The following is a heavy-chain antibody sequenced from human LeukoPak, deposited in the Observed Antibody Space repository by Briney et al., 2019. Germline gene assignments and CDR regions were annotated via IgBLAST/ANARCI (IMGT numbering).Heavy chain of an antibody. CDR2: IIPIFGTA. Sequence: ASVKVSCTASGGTFSSYAISWVRQAPGQGLEWMGGIIPIFGTANYAQKFQGRVTITADESTSTAYMELSSLRSEDTAVYYCARDGHPYCSSTSCYLYNWFDPWGQGTLVTVSS. V-gene: IGHV1-69*01. D-gene: IGHD2-2*01. CDR1: GGTFSSYA. J-gene: IGHJ5*02. CDR3: ARDGHPYCSSTSCYLYNWFDP.